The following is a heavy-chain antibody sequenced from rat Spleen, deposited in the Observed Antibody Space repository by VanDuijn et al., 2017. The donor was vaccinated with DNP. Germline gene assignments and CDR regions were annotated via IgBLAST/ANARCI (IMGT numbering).Heavy chain of an antibody. CDR2: ITSSGGST. Sequence: EVQLVESGGGLVLPGRSLKLSCEVSGFIFNSYWMTWIRQVPGKGLEWVASITSSGGSTYYPDSVKGRFTISRDNAKNTLYLQMNSLRSEETATYYCARESILRIITTAMDAGGQGTSVTVSS. CDR3: ARESILRIITTAMDA. D-gene: IGHD1-6*01. J-gene: IGHJ4*01. V-gene: IGHV5-31*01. CDR1: GFIFNSYW.